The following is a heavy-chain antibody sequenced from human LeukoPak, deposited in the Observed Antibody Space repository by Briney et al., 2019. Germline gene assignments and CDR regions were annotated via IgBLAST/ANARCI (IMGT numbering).Heavy chain of an antibody. CDR1: GGTFSSCA. D-gene: IGHD3-16*02. CDR3: ARDRGLSYYYYMDV. J-gene: IGHJ6*03. Sequence: GASVKVSCKASGGTFSSCAISWVRQAPGQGLEWMGGIIPIFGTANYAQKFQGRVTITADESTSTAYMELSSLRSEDTAVYYCARDRGLSYYYYMDVWGKGTTVTISS. V-gene: IGHV1-69*13. CDR2: IIPIFGTA.